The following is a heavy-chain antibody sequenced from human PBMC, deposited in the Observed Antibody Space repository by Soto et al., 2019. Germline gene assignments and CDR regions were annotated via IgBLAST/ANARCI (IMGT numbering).Heavy chain of an antibody. CDR2: ISSRSSYI. CDR3: ARDQPGYSYGYGLGY. CDR1: GFTFSSYS. V-gene: IGHV3-21*01. J-gene: IGHJ4*02. Sequence: EVQLVESGGGLVKPGGSLRLSCAASGFTFSSYSMNWVRQAPGKGLEWVSSISSRSSYIYYADPLKGRFTISRDNAKNSLYLQMNSLRAEDTAVYYCARDQPGYSYGYGLGYWGQGTLVTVSS. D-gene: IGHD5-18*01.